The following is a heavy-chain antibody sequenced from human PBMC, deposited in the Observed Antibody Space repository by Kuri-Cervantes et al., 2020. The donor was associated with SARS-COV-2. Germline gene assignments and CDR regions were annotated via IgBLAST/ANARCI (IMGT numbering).Heavy chain of an antibody. J-gene: IGHJ4*02. CDR3: ARPTPHIAAPIRD. Sequence: GESLKISCAASGFTFSSYAVHWVRQARGKGPEWVAVISYDGSNKYYADSVKGRFTISRDNSKNTLYLQMNSLRAEDTAVYYCARPTPHIAAPIRDWGQGTLVTVSS. CDR1: GFTFSSYA. D-gene: IGHD6-13*01. CDR2: ISYDGSNK. V-gene: IGHV3-30-3*01.